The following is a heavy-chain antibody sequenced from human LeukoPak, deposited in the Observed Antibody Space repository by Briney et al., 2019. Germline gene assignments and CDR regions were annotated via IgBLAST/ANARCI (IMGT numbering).Heavy chain of an antibody. Sequence: KSGGSLRLSCAASGFTFSSYSMNWVRQAPGKGLEWVSSISSSSSYIYYADSVKGRFTISRDNAKNSLYLQMNSLRAEDTAVYYCVRDLYRIVVVPHYFDYWGQGTLVTVSS. V-gene: IGHV3-21*01. CDR3: VRDLYRIVVVPHYFDY. CDR1: GFTFSSYS. CDR2: ISSSSSYI. J-gene: IGHJ4*02. D-gene: IGHD3-22*01.